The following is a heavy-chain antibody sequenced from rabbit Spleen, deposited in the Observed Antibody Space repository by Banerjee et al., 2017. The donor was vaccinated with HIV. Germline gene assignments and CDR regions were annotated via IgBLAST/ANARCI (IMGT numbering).Heavy chain of an antibody. CDR2: IDTSSSDFT. CDR1: GLDFSSSFW. Sequence: QQQLEESGGDLVKPGASLTLTCKASGLDFSSSFWLCWVRQAPGKGLEWIACIDTSSSDFTYFASWAKGRFTISKTSSTTVTLQMTSLTAADTATYFCARDTSSSFSSYGMDLWGPGPLVTVS. CDR3: ARDTSSSFSSYGMDL. J-gene: IGHJ6*01. V-gene: IGHV1S45*01. D-gene: IGHD1-1*01.